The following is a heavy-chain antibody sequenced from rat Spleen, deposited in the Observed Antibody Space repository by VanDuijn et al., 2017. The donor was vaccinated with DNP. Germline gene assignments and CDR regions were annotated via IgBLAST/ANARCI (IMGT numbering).Heavy chain of an antibody. CDR1: GFTFSDYY. D-gene: IGHD1-10*01. CDR3: AREDNWYYYVMDA. Sequence: EVQLVESGGGLVQPGRSLKLSCAVSGFTFSDYYMAWVRQAPAKGLEWVATLSYNGGTPYYRDSVKGRFTISRDNAQNTLYLQMSKLGSEDTAIYYCAREDNWYYYVMDAWGQGASVTVSS. CDR2: LSYNGGTP. V-gene: IGHV5-20*01. J-gene: IGHJ4*01.